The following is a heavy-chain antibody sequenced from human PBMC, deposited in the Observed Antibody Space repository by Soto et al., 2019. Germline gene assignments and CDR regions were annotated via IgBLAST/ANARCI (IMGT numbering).Heavy chain of an antibody. CDR2: IYYSGST. Sequence: SETLSLTCTVSGGSISSYYWSWIRQPPGKGLEWIGYIYYSGSTNYNPSLKSRVTISVDTSKNQFSLKLSSVTAADTAVYYCARQPAVAHLDFPFDPWGKGTLDTVSS. D-gene: IGHD6-19*01. CDR1: GGSISSYY. V-gene: IGHV4-59*08. CDR3: ARQPAVAHLDFPFDP. J-gene: IGHJ5*02.